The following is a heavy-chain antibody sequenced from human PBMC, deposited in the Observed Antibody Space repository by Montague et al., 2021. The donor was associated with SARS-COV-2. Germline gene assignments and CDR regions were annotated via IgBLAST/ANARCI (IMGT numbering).Heavy chain of an antibody. CDR2: VYYGTTT. Sequence: SETLSLTCTVSGDSLHSSAYYWGWSRRPPGTGLEWVASVYYGTTTYNRSLKSRVTISVDTTTNPFSLVLDTVTAADAAVYFCARLGDVAIIPPDHWGQGTSVTVSS. CDR1: GDSLHSSAYY. V-gene: IGHV4-39*01. CDR3: ARLGDVAIIPPDH. D-gene: IGHD3-16*01. J-gene: IGHJ4*02.